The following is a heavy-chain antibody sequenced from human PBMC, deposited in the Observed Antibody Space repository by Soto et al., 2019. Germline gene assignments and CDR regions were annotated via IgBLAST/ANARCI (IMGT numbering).Heavy chain of an antibody. V-gene: IGHV2-26*01. CDR2: IFSNDEK. CDR3: ARIQRYYSSTCCLYYFDY. J-gene: IGHJ4*02. D-gene: IGHD2-2*01. Sequence: QVTLKESGPVLVKPTETLTLTCTVSGFSLSNARMGVSWIRQPPGKALEWLAHIFSNDEKSYSTSLKSRLTISKDTSKSQVVLTMTNMDPVDTATYYCARIQRYYSSTCCLYYFDYWGQGTLVTVSS. CDR1: GFSLSNARMG.